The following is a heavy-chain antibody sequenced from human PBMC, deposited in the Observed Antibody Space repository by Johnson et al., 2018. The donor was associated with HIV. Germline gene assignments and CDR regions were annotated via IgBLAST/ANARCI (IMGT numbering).Heavy chain of an antibody. V-gene: IGHV3-20*04. Sequence: VQLVESGGGLVKPGGSLRLSCAASGFTFDDYGMSWVRQAPGKGLEWVSGINWNGVRTAYPDSMKGRFTISRDNAKNSLYLQMNSLRAEDTAFYYCAAGGLGYQNIHDPFDIWGQGTMVTVSS. CDR2: INWNGVRT. CDR1: GFTFDDYG. CDR3: AAGGLGYQNIHDPFDI. J-gene: IGHJ3*02. D-gene: IGHD3-16*02.